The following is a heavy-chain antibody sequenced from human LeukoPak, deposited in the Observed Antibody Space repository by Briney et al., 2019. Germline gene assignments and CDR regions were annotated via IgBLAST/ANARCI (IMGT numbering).Heavy chain of an antibody. J-gene: IGHJ5*01. Sequence: SQTLSLTCTVSGDSISSDNYYWSWIRQPAGKGLEWIGRIYTSGSTNYTPSLKSRVTISVDTSKNQFSLELSSVTAADTALYYCARHKGPHIARIVLRNNWFDSWGQGILVIVSS. CDR3: ARHKGPHIARIVLRNNWFDS. V-gene: IGHV4-61*02. CDR2: IYTSGST. D-gene: IGHD3-22*01. CDR1: GDSISSDNYY.